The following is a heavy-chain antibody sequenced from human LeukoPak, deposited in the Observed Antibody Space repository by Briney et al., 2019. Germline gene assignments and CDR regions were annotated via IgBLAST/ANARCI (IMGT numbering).Heavy chain of an antibody. Sequence: ASAKVSCKASGYTFNKYGISWVRQAPGQGLEWMGWISCYNGDTRYAHKFQGRVTMTKDTSTSTVHMELRSLRSDDTAVYYCARDPSNTSGYYVYHDYWGQGALVTVRS. CDR3: ARDPSNTSGYYVYHDY. J-gene: IGHJ4*02. CDR2: ISCYNGDT. D-gene: IGHD6-19*01. CDR1: GYTFNKYG. V-gene: IGHV1-18*01.